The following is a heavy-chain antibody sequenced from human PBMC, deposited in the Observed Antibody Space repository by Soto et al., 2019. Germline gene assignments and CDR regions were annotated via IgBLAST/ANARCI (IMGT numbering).Heavy chain of an antibody. D-gene: IGHD3-9*01. CDR1: GYKFTDYY. J-gene: IGHJ2*01. CDR2: VNPKRGDA. V-gene: IGHV1-2*04. Sequence: QVVLVQSGAEVMKPGDSVKVSCKSSGYKFTDYYIHWVRQAPGQGPEWMGWVNPKRGDADYAQKFQGWVTMPRDTATTTAFLDVTRLKPDDTAVYFCARDPGLPGRYWYFDLWGRGTLVTVSS. CDR3: ARDPGLPGRYWYFDL.